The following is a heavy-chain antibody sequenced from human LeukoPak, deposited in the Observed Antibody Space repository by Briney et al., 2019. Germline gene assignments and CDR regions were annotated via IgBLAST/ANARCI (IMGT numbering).Heavy chain of an antibody. CDR2: IDAENGET. Sequence: ASVKVSCKASGYTLTSYGISWVRQAPGKGLEWMGWIDAENGETIYAQKLQGRVNMTEDTSTNTAYMELSSLRSEDTAVYYCATLYGMYYYDSSGYRNFDWWGQGTLVTVS. V-gene: IGHV1-18*01. J-gene: IGHJ4*02. D-gene: IGHD3-22*01. CDR3: ATLYGMYYYDSSGYRNFDW. CDR1: GYTLTSYG.